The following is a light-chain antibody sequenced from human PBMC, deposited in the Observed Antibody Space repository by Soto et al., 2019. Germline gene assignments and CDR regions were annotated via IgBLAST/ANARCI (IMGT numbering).Light chain of an antibody. CDR3: QQSYSTLFT. J-gene: IGKJ5*01. V-gene: IGKV1-39*01. CDR2: AAY. CDR1: QSISTY. Sequence: IQMTKSPSSLSASVGDTVTITCRASQSISTYLTWYQQKPGKAPKLLIYAAYTLQSGVPSRFSGSGSGTDFTLTISSLQPEDVATYYCQQSYSTLFTFGQGTRLEIK.